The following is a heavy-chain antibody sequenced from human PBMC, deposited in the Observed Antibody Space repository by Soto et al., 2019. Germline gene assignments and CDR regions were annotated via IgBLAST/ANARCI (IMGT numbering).Heavy chain of an antibody. V-gene: IGHV5-51*01. CDR1: GYTFTSYW. Sequence: GESLKISCKGSGYTFTSYWIGWVRQMPGKGLEWVAIIYPGDSDTRYSPPFQGQVTISADKSISTAYLQWSSLKASDTAMYYCARQVLLAGFDYWGQGTLVTVSS. J-gene: IGHJ4*02. CDR2: IYPGDSDT. D-gene: IGHD3-10*01. CDR3: ARQVLLAGFDY.